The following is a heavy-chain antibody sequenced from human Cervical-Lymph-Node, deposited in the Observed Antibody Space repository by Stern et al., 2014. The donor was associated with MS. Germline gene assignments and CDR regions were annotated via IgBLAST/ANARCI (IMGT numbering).Heavy chain of an antibody. Sequence: EQMVQSGSEVKTPGASEKVSCKDSGYSFSTYGISWVRQDPGQGLEWMRWISTYNGDTPYAQKLQGRVTLTTEKSATTVQFELRSLRFDDTAMYYCAASYCSIDNCPARHDDWFDPWGQGTLVTVTS. V-gene: IGHV1-18*01. CDR3: AASYCSIDNCPARHDDWFDP. D-gene: IGHD2-2*01. J-gene: IGHJ5*02. CDR1: GYSFSTYG. CDR2: ISTYNGDT.